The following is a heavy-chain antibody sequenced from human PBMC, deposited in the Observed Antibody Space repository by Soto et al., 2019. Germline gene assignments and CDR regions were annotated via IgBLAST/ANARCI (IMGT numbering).Heavy chain of an antibody. J-gene: IGHJ3*02. V-gene: IGHV3-30-3*01. CDR1: GFTFSSYA. Sequence: QVQLVESGGGVVQPGRSLRLSCAASGFTFSSYAMHWVRQAPGKGLEWVAVISYDGSNKYYADSVKGRFTISRDNSKHRLYMQMNSLRAEDTAVYYCARDDCSDGSCYLGAFDIWGRGTMVTVSS. CDR3: ARDDCSDGSCYLGAFDI. CDR2: ISYDGSNK. D-gene: IGHD2-15*01.